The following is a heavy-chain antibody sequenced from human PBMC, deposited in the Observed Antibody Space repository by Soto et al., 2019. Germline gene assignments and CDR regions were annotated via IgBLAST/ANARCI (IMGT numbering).Heavy chain of an antibody. D-gene: IGHD3-10*01. V-gene: IGHV4-59*08. CDR2: IYYSGST. CDR3: AGILWFGELIGLDAFDI. CDR1: GGSISSYY. Sequence: QVQLQESGPGLVKPSETLSLTCTVSGGSISSYYWSWIRQPPGKGLEWIGYIYYSGSTNYNPSLKSRVTISVATSKNQFSLKLSSVTAADTAVYYCAGILWFGELIGLDAFDIWGQGTMVTVSS. J-gene: IGHJ3*02.